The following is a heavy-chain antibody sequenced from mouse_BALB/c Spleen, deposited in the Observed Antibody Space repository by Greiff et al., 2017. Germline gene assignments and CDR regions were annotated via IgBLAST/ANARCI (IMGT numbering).Heavy chain of an antibody. D-gene: IGHD1-1*01. V-gene: IGHV5-17*02. J-gene: IGHJ1*01. Sequence: EVHLVESGGGLVQPGGSRKLSCAASGFTFSSFGMHWVRQAPEKGLEWVAYISSGSSTIYYADTVKGRFTISRDNPKNTLFLQMTGLRSEDTAMYYCARSYYGSSYGGNWYFDVWGAGTTVTVSS. CDR3: ARSYYGSSYGGNWYFDV. CDR1: GFTFSSFG. CDR2: ISSGSSTI.